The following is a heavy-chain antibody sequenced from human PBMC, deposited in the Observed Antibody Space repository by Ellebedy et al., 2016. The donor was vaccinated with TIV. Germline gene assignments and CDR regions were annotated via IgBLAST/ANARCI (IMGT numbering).Heavy chain of an antibody. J-gene: IGHJ4*02. CDR2: ISAYNGNT. CDR3: ARDSSGYSYGYGPFDY. CDR1: GYTFTSYG. Sequence: AASVKVSCKASGYTFTSYGISWVRQAPGQGLEWMGWISAYNGNTNYAQKLQGRVTMTTDTSTSTAYMELRSLRSDDTAVYYCARDSSGYSYGYGPFDYWGQGTLVTVSS. V-gene: IGHV1-18*01. D-gene: IGHD5-18*01.